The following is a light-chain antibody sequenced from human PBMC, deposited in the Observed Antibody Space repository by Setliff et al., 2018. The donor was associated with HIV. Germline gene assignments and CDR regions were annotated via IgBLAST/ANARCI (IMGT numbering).Light chain of an antibody. J-gene: IGLJ1*01. Sequence: QSVLAQPPSVSGAPGQRVTISCTGSSSNIGAGYNVHWYQQVPGTAPKLLISGNSNRPSGAPDRFSGSKSGTSVSLAITGLQAEDEADYYCQSYDSSLSGYVFGTGTKVTV. CDR3: QSYDSSLSGYV. V-gene: IGLV1-40*01. CDR2: GNS. CDR1: SSNIGAGYN.